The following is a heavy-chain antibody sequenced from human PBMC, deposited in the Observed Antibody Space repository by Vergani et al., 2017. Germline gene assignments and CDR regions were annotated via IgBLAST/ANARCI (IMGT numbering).Heavy chain of an antibody. D-gene: IGHD3-22*01. CDR2: IKSDGSIT. CDR1: GFSFSGYW. V-gene: IGHV3-74*01. Sequence: EVQLVESGGGLIHPGGSLRLSCEGSGFSFSGYWMHWVRQSPEKGLVWVSRIKSDGSITNYADSVKGRFTISRDNAKNSLYLQMNSLRAEDTAVYFCARDTYYFDTSGYYLDYWGQGTLVTVSS. CDR3: ARDTYYFDTSGYYLDY. J-gene: IGHJ4*02.